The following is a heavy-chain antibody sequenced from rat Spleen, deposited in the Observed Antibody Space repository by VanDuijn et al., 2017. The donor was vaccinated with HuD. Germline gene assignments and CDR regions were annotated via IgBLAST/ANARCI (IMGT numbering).Heavy chain of an antibody. J-gene: IGHJ3*01. CDR1: GFTFNKYW. D-gene: IGHD1-9*01. V-gene: IGHV5-31*01. CDR3: TRGIYYGYNAFVY. CDR2: ISNSGGTT. Sequence: EVQLVESGGGLVQPGRSLKLSCVASGFTFNKYWMTWIRQAPGKGLEWIASISNSGGTTNYPDSVKGRFTISRDNAKTTLYLQMNSLRSEDTATYYCTRGIYYGYNAFVYWGQGTLVTVSS.